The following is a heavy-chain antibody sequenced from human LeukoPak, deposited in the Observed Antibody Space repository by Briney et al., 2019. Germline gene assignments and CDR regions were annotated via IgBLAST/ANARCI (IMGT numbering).Heavy chain of an antibody. CDR3: AKDVGGNWFDP. V-gene: IGHV3-23*01. CDR2: ISGSGGST. D-gene: IGHD3-16*01. CDR1: GFTSTSYA. J-gene: IGHJ5*02. Sequence: PGGSLRLSCAASGFTSTSYAMSWVRQAPGEGLERVSAISGSGGSTYYADSVKGRFTISRDNSKNTLYLQMDSLRAEDTAVYYCAKDVGGNWFDPWGQGTVVTVSS.